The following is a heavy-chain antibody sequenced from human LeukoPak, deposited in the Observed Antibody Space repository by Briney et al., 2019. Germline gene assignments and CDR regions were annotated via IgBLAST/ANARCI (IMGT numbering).Heavy chain of an antibody. D-gene: IGHD6-19*01. J-gene: IGHJ4*02. V-gene: IGHV4-34*01. Sequence: SETLSLTCAVYGGSLSGYYWSWIRQPPGKGLEWIGEVNHGGSTNYNPSLKSRVTISVDTSKNHFSLKLSSVTSADTAVYYCARRSSGGGLFDYWGQGTLVTVSS. CDR3: ARRSSGGGLFDY. CDR1: GGSLSGYY. CDR2: VNHGGST.